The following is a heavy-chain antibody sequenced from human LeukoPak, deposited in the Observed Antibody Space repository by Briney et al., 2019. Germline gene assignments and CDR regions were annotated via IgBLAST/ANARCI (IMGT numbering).Heavy chain of an antibody. CDR2: IKKDGSEK. J-gene: IGHJ4*02. V-gene: IGHV3-7*05. CDR3: AREQWELPRGTYYFDY. Sequence: GGPLRLSCAASGFIFSRYWMSWVRQAPGKGLEWVANIKKDGSEKYYVDSVEGRLTISRDNAKNSLYLQMNSLRAEDTAVYYCAREQWELPRGTYYFDYWGQGTLVSVSS. CDR1: GFIFSRYW. D-gene: IGHD1-26*01.